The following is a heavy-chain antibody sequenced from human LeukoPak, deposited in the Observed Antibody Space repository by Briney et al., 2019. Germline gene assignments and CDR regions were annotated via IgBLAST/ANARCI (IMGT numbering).Heavy chain of an antibody. CDR1: GFTFSSYA. D-gene: IGHD3-10*01. CDR2: ISYDGSNK. J-gene: IGHJ4*02. Sequence: GGSLRLSCAASGFTFSSYAMHWVRQAPGKGLEWVAVISYDGSNKYYADSVKGRFTISRDNSKNTLYLQMNSLRAEDTAVYYCARGGTYKEFGELVWSVGDYWGQGTLVTVSS. CDR3: ARGGTYKEFGELVWSVGDY. V-gene: IGHV3-30-3*01.